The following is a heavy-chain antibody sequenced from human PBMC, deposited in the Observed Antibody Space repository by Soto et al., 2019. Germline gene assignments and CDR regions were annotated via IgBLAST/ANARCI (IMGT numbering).Heavy chain of an antibody. D-gene: IGHD3-16*02. CDR3: ARDVAGGSRLGELSEYFDY. CDR2: ISAYNGNT. CDR1: GYTFTNFG. J-gene: IGHJ4*02. V-gene: IGHV1-18*01. Sequence: ASVKVSCKASGYTFTNFGISWVRQAPGQGLEWMGWISAYNGNTNYAQKFQGRVTMTTDTSTSTAYMEVRSLRFDDTAVYYCARDVAGGSRLGELSEYFDYWGQGIQVTVSS.